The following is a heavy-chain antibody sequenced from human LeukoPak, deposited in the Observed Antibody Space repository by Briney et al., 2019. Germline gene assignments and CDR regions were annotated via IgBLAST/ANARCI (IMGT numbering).Heavy chain of an antibody. J-gene: IGHJ5*01. CDR1: GFTFSNAW. CDR3: ASAEGDS. Sequence: GGSLRLSCATSGFTFSNAWMNWVRQAPGKGLEWVSSISADGADTYYADSVKGRFTISRDNSKNTLYLQMFSLRAEDTAVYFCASAEGDSWGQGTLVTVSS. CDR2: ISADGADT. V-gene: IGHV3-23*01.